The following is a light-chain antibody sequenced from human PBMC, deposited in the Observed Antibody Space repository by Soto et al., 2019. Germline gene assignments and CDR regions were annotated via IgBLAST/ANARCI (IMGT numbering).Light chain of an antibody. CDR1: NIGSES. Sequence: SSELTQPPSVSVAPGKTATITCGGNNIGSESVHWYQQKPGQAPVLVIYYDSARPSGIPERFSGSNSGNTATLSITRVEAGDEADYFCQVWDGSSDQQVFGGGTKVTVL. J-gene: IGLJ3*02. V-gene: IGLV3-21*04. CDR3: QVWDGSSDQQV. CDR2: YDS.